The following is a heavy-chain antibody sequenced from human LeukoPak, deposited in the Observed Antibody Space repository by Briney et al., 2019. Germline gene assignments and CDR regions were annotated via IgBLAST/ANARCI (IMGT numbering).Heavy chain of an antibody. CDR1: GFTFSSYA. J-gene: IGHJ2*01. CDR3: AKDSGDSSGSYWYFDL. D-gene: IGHD3-22*01. CDR2: ISGSGGST. Sequence: PGGSLRLSCAASGFTFSSYAMSWVRQAPAKGLEWVSAISGSGGSTYYADSVKGRFTISRDNSKNTLYLQMNSLRAEDTAVYYCAKDSGDSSGSYWYFDLWGRGTLVTVSS. V-gene: IGHV3-23*01.